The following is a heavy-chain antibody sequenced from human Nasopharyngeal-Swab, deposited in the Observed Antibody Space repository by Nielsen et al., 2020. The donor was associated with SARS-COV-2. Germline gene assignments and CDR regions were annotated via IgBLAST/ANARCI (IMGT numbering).Heavy chain of an antibody. CDR1: GFTFSSYR. CDR2: ISSSSSYK. D-gene: IGHD3-10*01. J-gene: IGHJ6*02. V-gene: IGHV3-21*06. CDR3: ARDSGIGAYFYYGMDV. Sequence: GESLKISCAASGFTFSSYRVNWVRQAPGKGLEWVSSISSSSSYKYYADSVKGRFTISRDNSNNLLYLQMNNLRAEDTAVYYCARDSGIGAYFYYGMDVWGQGTTVTVSS.